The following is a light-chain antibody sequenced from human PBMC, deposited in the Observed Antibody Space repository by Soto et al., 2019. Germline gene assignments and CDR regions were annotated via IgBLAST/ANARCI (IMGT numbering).Light chain of an antibody. J-gene: IGKJ2*01. CDR1: QSISSG. CDR2: KES. CDR3: QQDNYFLYT. V-gene: IGKV1-5*03. Sequence: DIEMTQSPSTLSASVGDRVTITCRASQSISSGLAWYQQKPGKAPKLLIYKESSLESGVPSRFSGSGSGTEFTLTISSLQPDDFATYYCQQDNYFLYTFGQGTKLEIK.